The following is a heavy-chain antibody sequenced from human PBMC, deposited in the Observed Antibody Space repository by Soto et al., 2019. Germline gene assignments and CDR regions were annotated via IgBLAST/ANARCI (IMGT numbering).Heavy chain of an antibody. CDR1: AYTFTNYY. J-gene: IGHJ4*01. D-gene: IGHD3-10*01. V-gene: IGHV5-51*01. CDR3: SITRHYHGAAFDS. Sequence: PGESLKISCNGSAYTFTNYYIGWVLQMAGKGLEWRGIIYPGDSETTYSPSFQGQVTFSVDKSLNTAYLQWSSLKASDTAIYYCSITRHYHGAAFDSWGHGTLVTVSS. CDR2: IYPGDSET.